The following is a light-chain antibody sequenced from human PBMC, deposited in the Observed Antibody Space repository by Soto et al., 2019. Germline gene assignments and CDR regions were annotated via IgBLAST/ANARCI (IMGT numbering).Light chain of an antibody. J-gene: IGLJ1*01. CDR2: EVD. CDR1: GVVFNY. Sequence: QSALTQPASVCGSPGQAITISCTRNGVVFNYVSWYQQHPDKAPKLMIYEVDYRASGVSNRFSGSKSGNTASLTISGLQPEDEADYYCSSYSTSSTPYVFGTGTKVTVL. V-gene: IGLV2-14*01. CDR3: SSYSTSSTPYV.